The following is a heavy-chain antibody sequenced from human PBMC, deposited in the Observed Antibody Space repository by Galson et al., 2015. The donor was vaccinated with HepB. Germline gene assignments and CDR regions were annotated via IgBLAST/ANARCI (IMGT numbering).Heavy chain of an antibody. D-gene: IGHD4-17*01. V-gene: IGHV3-21*01. Sequence: CAASGFTSCSYSMNWVRQASGKGLQWVSSISNSSSYIYYADSEKGRFTISRDNAKNSLYLQMNNLRAEDTAVYYCARADYGDFYYFDYWGQGTLVTVSS. CDR2: ISNSSSYI. CDR1: GFTSCSYS. J-gene: IGHJ4*02. CDR3: ARADYGDFYYFDY.